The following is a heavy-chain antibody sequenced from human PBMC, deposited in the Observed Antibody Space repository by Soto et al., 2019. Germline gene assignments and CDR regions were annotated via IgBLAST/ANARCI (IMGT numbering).Heavy chain of an antibody. CDR1: GYTFTSYG. D-gene: IGHD4-17*01. CDR2: ISAYNGNT. J-gene: IGHJ4*02. CDR3: ARATVPTQDFDY. V-gene: IGHV1-18*01. Sequence: ASVKVSCKASGYTFTSYGISWVRQAPGQGLEWMGWISAYNGNTNYAQKLQGRVTMTRDTSTSTVYMELSSLRSEDTAVYYCARATVPTQDFDYWGQGTLVTVSS.